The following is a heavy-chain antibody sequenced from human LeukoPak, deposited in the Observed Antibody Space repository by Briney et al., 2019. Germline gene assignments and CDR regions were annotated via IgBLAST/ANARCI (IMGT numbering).Heavy chain of an antibody. CDR2: IYYSGST. J-gene: IGHJ4*02. Sequence: SETLSLTCTVSGGSISSYYWSWIRQPPGKGLEWIGYIYYSGSTNYNPSLKSRVTISVDTSKNQFSLKLSSVTAADTAVYYCARMSYYSTYWGQGTPVTVSS. CDR1: GGSISSYY. CDR3: ARMSYYSTY. V-gene: IGHV4-59*08. D-gene: IGHD1-26*01.